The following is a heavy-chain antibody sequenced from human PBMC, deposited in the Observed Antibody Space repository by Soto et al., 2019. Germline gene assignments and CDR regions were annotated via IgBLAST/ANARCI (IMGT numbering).Heavy chain of an antibody. V-gene: IGHV3-53*01. Sequence: GGSLRLSCAASGFTVSSNYMSWVRQAPGKGLEWVSVIYSGGSTYYADSVKGRFTISRDNSKNTLYLQMNSLRAEDTAVYYCASEIDYYDSSGYPDAFDIWGQGTMVTVS. J-gene: IGHJ3*02. CDR3: ASEIDYYDSSGYPDAFDI. D-gene: IGHD3-22*01. CDR1: GFTVSSNY. CDR2: IYSGGST.